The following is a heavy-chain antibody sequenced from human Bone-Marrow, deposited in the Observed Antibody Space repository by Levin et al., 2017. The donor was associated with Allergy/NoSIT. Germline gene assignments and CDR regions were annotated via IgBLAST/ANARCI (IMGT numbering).Heavy chain of an antibody. CDR2: ISWNSGSI. V-gene: IGHV3-9*01. CDR3: AKDSADIVVVPAAMPITWGVHYGMDV. Sequence: GGSLRLSCAASGFTFDDYAMHWVRQAPGKGLEWVSGISWNSGSIGYADSVKGRFTISRDNAKNSLYLQMNSLRAEDTALYYCAKDSADIVVVPAAMPITWGVHYGMDVWGQGTTVTVSS. CDR1: GFTFDDYA. D-gene: IGHD2-2*01. J-gene: IGHJ6*02.